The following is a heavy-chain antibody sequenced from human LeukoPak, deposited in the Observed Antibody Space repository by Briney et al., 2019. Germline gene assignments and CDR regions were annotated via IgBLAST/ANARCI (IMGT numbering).Heavy chain of an antibody. J-gene: IGHJ5*02. V-gene: IGHV4-38-2*02. CDR3: ARMISSTHNWFDP. CDR1: GYSISSGYY. D-gene: IGHD2-2*01. CDR2: IYHSGST. Sequence: SETLSLTCTVSGYSISSGYYWGWIRQPPGKGLEWIGSIYHSGSTYYNPSLKSRVTISVDTSKNQFSLKLSSVTAADTAVYYCARMISSTHNWFDPWGQGTLVTVSS.